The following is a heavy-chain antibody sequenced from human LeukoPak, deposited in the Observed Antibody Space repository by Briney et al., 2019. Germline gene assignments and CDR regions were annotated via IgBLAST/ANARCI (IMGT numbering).Heavy chain of an antibody. V-gene: IGHV4-59*08. CDR1: GGSISSYY. CDR2: IYYSGST. CDR3: ARVYSSSWFPFDY. D-gene: IGHD6-13*01. J-gene: IGHJ4*02. Sequence: SETLSLTCTVSGGSISSYYWSWIRQPPGKGLEWIGYIYYSGSTNYNPSLKSRVTISVDTSKNQFSLKLSSVTAADTAVYYCARVYSSSWFPFDYWGQGTLVTVSS.